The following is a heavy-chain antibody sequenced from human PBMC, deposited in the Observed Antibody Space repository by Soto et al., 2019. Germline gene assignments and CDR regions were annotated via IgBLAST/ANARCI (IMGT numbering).Heavy chain of an antibody. CDR2: TWYDGSNK. CDR1: GFNFSSYG. D-gene: IGHD4-17*01. CDR3: ARDGSVATMYGDYSCFDY. Sequence: QVQLVESGGGVVQPGRSLRLSCAASGFNFSSYGMPWVRQAPGNGLGRVAVTWYDGSNKYYADSVKGRFTISRDSSKNTLYLQMNSLRAEDTAVYYCARDGSVATMYGDYSCFDYWGQGTLVTVSS. J-gene: IGHJ4*02. V-gene: IGHV3-33*01.